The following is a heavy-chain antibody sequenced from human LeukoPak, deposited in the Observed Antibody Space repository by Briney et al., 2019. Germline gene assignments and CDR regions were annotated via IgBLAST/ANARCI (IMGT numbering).Heavy chain of an antibody. D-gene: IGHD2-2*01. J-gene: IGHJ3*02. CDR2: LSHSGSS. V-gene: IGHV4-59*02. CDR1: GGSVSSYY. CDR3: ARARYANAWYAFDI. Sequence: PSETLSLTCTVSGGSVSSYYWSWIRRPPGKGLEWIAYLSHSGSSDSNPSLTSRVTTLVDTSKNQFSLKLTSVTAADTAVYYCARARYANAWYAFDIWGHGTMVTVSS.